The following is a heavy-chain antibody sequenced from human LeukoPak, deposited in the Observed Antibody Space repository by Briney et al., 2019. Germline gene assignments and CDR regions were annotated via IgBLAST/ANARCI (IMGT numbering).Heavy chain of an antibody. CDR2: IYYSGST. D-gene: IGHD2-21*02. Sequence: SETLSLTCTVSGDSISSGGYYWSWIRQHPGKGLEWIGYIYYSGSTYYNPSLKSRVTISVDTSKNQFSLKLSSVTAADTAVYYCARDVCGGDCQLDYWGQGTLVTVSS. CDR1: GDSISSGGYY. V-gene: IGHV4-31*03. J-gene: IGHJ4*02. CDR3: ARDVCGGDCQLDY.